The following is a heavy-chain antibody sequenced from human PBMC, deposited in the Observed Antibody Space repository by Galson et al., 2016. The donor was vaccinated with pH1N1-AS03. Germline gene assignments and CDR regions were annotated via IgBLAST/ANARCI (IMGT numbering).Heavy chain of an antibody. D-gene: IGHD3-22*01. CDR1: GFTFSNYE. V-gene: IGHV3-21*01. J-gene: IGHJ5*02. CDR3: ARGVDSGGCQVLFDP. CDR2: ISGNSGFI. Sequence: SLRLSCAASGFTFSNYEMYWVRQAPGKGLEWVSSISGNSGFINYADSVRGRFTISRDNAKNSLYLQVSSLRAEDTAVYFCARGVDSGGCQVLFDPWGQGTLVTVSS.